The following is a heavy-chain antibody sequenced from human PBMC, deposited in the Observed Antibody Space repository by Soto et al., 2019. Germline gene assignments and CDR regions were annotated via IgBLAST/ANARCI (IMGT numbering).Heavy chain of an antibody. CDR2: IYYSGST. CDR1: GGSISSGGYY. Sequence: SETLSLTCTVSGGSISSGGYYWSWIRQHPGKGLEWIGYIYYSGSTYYNPSLKSRVTISVDTSKNQFSLKLSSVTAADTAVYYCARGATANTQPFAYWGRGTLVTVSS. D-gene: IGHD4-4*01. V-gene: IGHV4-31*03. J-gene: IGHJ4*02. CDR3: ARGATANTQPFAY.